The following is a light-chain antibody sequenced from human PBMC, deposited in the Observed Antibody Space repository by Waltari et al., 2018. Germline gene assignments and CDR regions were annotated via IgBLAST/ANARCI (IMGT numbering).Light chain of an antibody. J-gene: IGKJ2*01. CDR1: QSVDTY. V-gene: IGKV3-11*01. CDR2: GAS. Sequence: ETVLTQFPATLSLSPGERATLSCRARQSVDTYLAWYQQKRGQAPRPLIYGASNRATGIPARFSGSGSGTDFTLTISGLQAEDVAVYYCQQYYSSPPYTFGQGTKLEIK. CDR3: QQYYSSPPYT.